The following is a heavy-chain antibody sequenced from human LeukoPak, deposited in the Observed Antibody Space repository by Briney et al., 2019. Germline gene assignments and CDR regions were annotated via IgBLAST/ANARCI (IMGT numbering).Heavy chain of an antibody. J-gene: IGHJ6*03. CDR3: TRVEETATTAAIIRKYSYYYYYMDV. Sequence: GGSLRLSCAASGFTFSSYGMHWVRQAPGKGLEWVAFIRYDGSNKYYADSVKGRFTISRDNSKNTLYLQMSSLRAEDTAVYYCTRVEETATTAAIIRKYSYYYYYMDVWGKGNTVTVSS. CDR2: IRYDGSNK. V-gene: IGHV3-30*02. CDR1: GFTFSSYG. D-gene: IGHD4-11*01.